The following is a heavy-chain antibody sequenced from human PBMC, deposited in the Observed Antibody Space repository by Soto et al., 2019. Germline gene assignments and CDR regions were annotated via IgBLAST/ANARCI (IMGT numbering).Heavy chain of an antibody. Sequence: GGSLRLSCTASGFTFGDYAMSWFRQAPGKGLEWVGFIRSKAYGGTTEYAASVKGRFIISRDDSKSIAYLQMNSLKTEDTAVYYCTRDTQVGDNSGDYWGQGTLVTVSS. CDR3: TRDTQVGDNSGDY. V-gene: IGHV3-49*03. D-gene: IGHD1-26*01. CDR1: GFTFGDYA. CDR2: IRSKAYGGTT. J-gene: IGHJ4*02.